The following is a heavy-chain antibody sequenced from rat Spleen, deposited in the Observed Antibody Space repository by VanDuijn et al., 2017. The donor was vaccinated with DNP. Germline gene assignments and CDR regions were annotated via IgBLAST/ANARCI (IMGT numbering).Heavy chain of an antibody. V-gene: IGHV5-22*01. J-gene: IGHJ2*01. CDR3: GRPDYYDGSYPRY. CDR2: ISYDGGIT. CDR1: GFTFSNYY. D-gene: IGHD1-12*02. Sequence: EVQLVESGGGLVQPGRSLKLSCAASGFTFSNYYMAWVRQAPTKGLEWVAYISYDGGITNYGDSVKGRFTISRDNAKSTLYLQMYSLRSEDMAIYYCGRPDYYDGSYPRYWGQGVMVTVSS.